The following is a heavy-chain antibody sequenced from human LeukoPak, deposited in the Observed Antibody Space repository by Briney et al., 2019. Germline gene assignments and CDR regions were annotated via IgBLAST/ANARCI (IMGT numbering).Heavy chain of an antibody. CDR2: ISYDGSNK. J-gene: IGHJ6*03. CDR3: ARSPPYYDILTGPWDYYYYMDV. V-gene: IGHV3-30*04. D-gene: IGHD3-9*01. CDR1: GGTFSSYA. Sequence: SCKASGGTFSSYAMQWVRQAPGKGLEWVAVISYDGSNKYYADSVKGRFTISRDNSKNTLYLQMNSLRAEDTAVYYCARSPPYYDILTGPWDYYYYMDVWGKGTTVTVSS.